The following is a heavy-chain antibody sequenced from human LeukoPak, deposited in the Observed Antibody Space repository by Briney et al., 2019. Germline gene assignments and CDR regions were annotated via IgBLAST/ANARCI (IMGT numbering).Heavy chain of an antibody. CDR1: GGSISSYY. CDR3: ARLRWGAFDI. V-gene: IGHV4-59*01. Sequence: PSETLSLTCTVSGGSISSYYWSWIRQPPGKGLEWIGYIYYTGRTNYNPSLKSRVTISVDTSKNQFSLKLSSVTAADTAVYYCARLRWGAFDIWGQGTMVTVSS. CDR2: IYYTGRT. D-gene: IGHD3-16*01. J-gene: IGHJ3*02.